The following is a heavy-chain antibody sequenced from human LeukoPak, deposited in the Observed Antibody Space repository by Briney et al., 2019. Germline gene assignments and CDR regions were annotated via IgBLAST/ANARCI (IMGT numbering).Heavy chain of an antibody. CDR2: IYPGDSDT. CDR3: ARRTYYYDSSGYYEDY. V-gene: IGHV5-51*01. D-gene: IGHD3-22*01. CDR1: GYSFTSYW. Sequence: PGESLKISCKGSGYSFTSYWIGWVRQMPGKGLEWMGIIYPGDSDTRYSPSFQGQVTISADKSISTAYLQWSSLKASDTAMYYCARRTYYYDSSGYYEDYWGQGTLVTVSS. J-gene: IGHJ4*02.